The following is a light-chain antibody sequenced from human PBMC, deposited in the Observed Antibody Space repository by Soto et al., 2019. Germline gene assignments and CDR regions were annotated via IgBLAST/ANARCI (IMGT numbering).Light chain of an antibody. CDR2: NNN. Sequence: QAVVTQPPSVSGAPGQRVTISCTGSSSNIGAGYDVHWYQQLLGTAPKLLIYNNNNRPSGVPDRFSGSKSGTSASLAITGLQADDEADYYCQSFDSSLNTRVFGGGTKLTVL. J-gene: IGLJ3*02. CDR1: SSNIGAGYD. CDR3: QSFDSSLNTRV. V-gene: IGLV1-40*01.